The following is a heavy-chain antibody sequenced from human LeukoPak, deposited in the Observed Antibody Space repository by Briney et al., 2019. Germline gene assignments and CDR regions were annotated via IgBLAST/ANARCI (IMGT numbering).Heavy chain of an antibody. CDR2: INHSGST. Sequence: SETLSLTCAVYGGSFSGYYWSWIRQPPGKGLDWIGEINHSGSTNYNPSLKSRVTISVDTSKNQFSLKLSSVTAADTAVYYCASGYYYDSSFDYWGQGTLVTVSS. CDR1: GGSFSGYY. J-gene: IGHJ4*02. V-gene: IGHV4-34*01. CDR3: ASGYYYDSSFDY. D-gene: IGHD3-22*01.